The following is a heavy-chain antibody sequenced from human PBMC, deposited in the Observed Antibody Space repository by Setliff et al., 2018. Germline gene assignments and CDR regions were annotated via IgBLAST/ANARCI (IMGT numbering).Heavy chain of an antibody. Sequence: GASVKVSCKASGFTFKTYSFSWIRQAPGQGLEWVGWISTRNDDTGYAQKFKGRVTLTTDTSTNTAYMELRSLRSDDTAVYYCARRSGDRGMTTGWPDDFDYWGRGTLVTVSS. CDR1: GFTFKTYS. V-gene: IGHV1-18*01. CDR3: ARRSGDRGMTTGWPDDFDY. D-gene: IGHD4-17*01. J-gene: IGHJ4*01. CDR2: ISTRNDDT.